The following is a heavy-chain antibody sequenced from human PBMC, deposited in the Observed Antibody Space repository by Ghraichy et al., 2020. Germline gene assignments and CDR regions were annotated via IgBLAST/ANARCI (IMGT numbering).Heavy chain of an antibody. D-gene: IGHD3-22*01. CDR1: GYSFTSYW. CDR3: ASSNYDSSGYGDI. Sequence: GESLNISCKGSGYSFTSYWISWVRQMPGKGLEWMGRIDPSDSYTNYSPSFQGHVTILADKSISTAYLQWSSLKASDTAMYYCASSNYDSSGYGDIWGQGTMVTVSS. J-gene: IGHJ3*02. V-gene: IGHV5-10-1*01. CDR2: IDPSDSYT.